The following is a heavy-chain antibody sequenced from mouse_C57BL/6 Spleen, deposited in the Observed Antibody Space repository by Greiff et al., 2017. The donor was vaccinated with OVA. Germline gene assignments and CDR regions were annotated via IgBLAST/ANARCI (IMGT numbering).Heavy chain of an antibody. Sequence: QVQLQQPGAELVRPGPSVKLSCKASGYTFTSYWMHWVKQRPGQGLEWIGVIDPSDSYTNYNQKFKGKATLTVDTSSSTAYMQLSSLTSEDSAVYYCARQLRPYFDYWGQGTTLTVSS. CDR1: GYTFTSYW. CDR3: ARQLRPYFDY. J-gene: IGHJ2*01. D-gene: IGHD3-2*02. CDR2: IDPSDSYT. V-gene: IGHV1-59*01.